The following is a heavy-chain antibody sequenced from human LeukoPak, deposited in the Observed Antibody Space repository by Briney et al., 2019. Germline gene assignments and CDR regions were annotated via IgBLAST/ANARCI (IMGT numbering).Heavy chain of an antibody. CDR1: GGTFSSYA. Sequence: SVKVSCKASGGTFSSYAISWVRQAPGQGLEWMGRIFPIFATANYAQKFQGRVTITADESTSTAYMELSSLRSEDTAVYYCARESGSYEAYFDFWGQGTLVTVSS. J-gene: IGHJ4*02. V-gene: IGHV1-69*15. D-gene: IGHD1-26*01. CDR3: ARESGSYEAYFDF. CDR2: IFPIFATA.